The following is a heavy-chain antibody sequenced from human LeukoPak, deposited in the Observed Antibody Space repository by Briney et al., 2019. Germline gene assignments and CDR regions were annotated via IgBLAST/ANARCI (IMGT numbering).Heavy chain of an antibody. D-gene: IGHD3-10*01. CDR1: GDSFTDYW. CDR2: IHPADSET. J-gene: IGHJ4*02. Sequence: GESLKISCKDFGDSFTDYWIGWVRQMPGKGLEWMGMIHPADSETLYSPSFQGQVTISADVSITPVSLKRSILKAPDTAIYYCARQHYYGWGGGDYWGQGTLVTVSS. V-gene: IGHV5-51*01. CDR3: ARQHYYGWGGGDY.